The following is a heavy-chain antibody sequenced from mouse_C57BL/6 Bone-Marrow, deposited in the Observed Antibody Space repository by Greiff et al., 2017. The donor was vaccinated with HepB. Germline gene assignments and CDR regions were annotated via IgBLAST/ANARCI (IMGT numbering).Heavy chain of an antibody. V-gene: IGHV5-17*01. D-gene: IGHD1-1*01. J-gene: IGHJ3*01. CDR3: ARASYYYGTAY. CDR1: GFTFSDYG. CDR2: ISSGSSTI. Sequence: EVQGVESGGGLVKPGGSLKLSCAASGFTFSDYGMHWVRQAPEKGLEWVAYISSGSSTIYYADTVKGRFTISRDNAKNTLFLQMTSLRSEDTAMYYCARASYYYGTAYWGQGTLVTVSA.